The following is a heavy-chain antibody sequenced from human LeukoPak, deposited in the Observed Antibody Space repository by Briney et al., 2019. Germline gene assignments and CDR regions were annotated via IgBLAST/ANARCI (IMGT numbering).Heavy chain of an antibody. V-gene: IGHV3-48*03. CDR1: GFTFSDYE. D-gene: IGHD3-22*01. CDR2: ISSRGGTI. CDR3: PKELTPDRSGFDVFHI. Sequence: GGSLRLSCAASGFTFSDYEMDWVRQSPERGLEWVSYISSRGGTIYYADSVKGRFTISRDNAKNSLYLQMNSLRAEDTAVYYCPKELTPDRSGFDVFHIWGQGTMVTVSS. J-gene: IGHJ3*02.